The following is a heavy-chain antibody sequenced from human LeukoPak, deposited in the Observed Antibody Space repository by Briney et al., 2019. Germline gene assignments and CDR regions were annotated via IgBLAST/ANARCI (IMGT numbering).Heavy chain of an antibody. J-gene: IGHJ4*02. Sequence: GGSLRLSCAASGFTFSSYGMHWVRQAPGKGLEWVAVISYDGSNKYYADSVKGRFTISRDNSKNTLYLQMNSLRVEDTALYYCAKDISSGYYFDYWGQGTLVTVSS. CDR3: AKDISSGYYFDY. CDR1: GFTFSSYG. V-gene: IGHV3-30*18. D-gene: IGHD3-22*01. CDR2: ISYDGSNK.